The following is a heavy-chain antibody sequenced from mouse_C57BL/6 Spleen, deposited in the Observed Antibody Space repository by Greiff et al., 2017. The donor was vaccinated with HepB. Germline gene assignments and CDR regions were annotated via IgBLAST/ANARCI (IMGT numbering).Heavy chain of an antibody. CDR2: IDPETGGT. J-gene: IGHJ3*01. CDR1: GYTFTDYE. V-gene: IGHV1-15*01. Sequence: QVQLQQSGAELVRPGASVTLSCKASGYTFTDYEMHWVKQTPVHGLEWIGAIDPETGGTAYNQKFKGKAILTADKSSSTAYMELRSLTSEDSAVYYCTSASYSIPFAYWGQGTLVTVSA. D-gene: IGHD2-5*01. CDR3: TSASYSIPFAY.